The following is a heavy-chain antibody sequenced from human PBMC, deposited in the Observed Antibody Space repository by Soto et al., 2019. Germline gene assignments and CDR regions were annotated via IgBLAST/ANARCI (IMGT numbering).Heavy chain of an antibody. CDR2: IYWDDDK. V-gene: IGHV2-5*02. Sequence: SGPTRVNTTPTLTLACTFSGFSHSTLGGGVVSIRQPPGKALEWLALIYWDDDKRYSPSLKSRLTITKDTSKNQVVLTMTNMDPVDTATYYCAHRQGITIFGVVTEYFQHWGQ. J-gene: IGHJ1*01. CDR1: GFSHSTLGGG. CDR3: AHRQGITIFGVVTEYFQH. D-gene: IGHD3-3*01.